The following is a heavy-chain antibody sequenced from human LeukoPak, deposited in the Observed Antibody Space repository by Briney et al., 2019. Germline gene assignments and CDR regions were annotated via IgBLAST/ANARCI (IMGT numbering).Heavy chain of an antibody. CDR3: ARETPYYYDSSGYPPAHFDF. V-gene: IGHV1-18*01. D-gene: IGHD3-22*01. J-gene: IGHJ4*02. Sequence: GASVKVSCKASGYTFTSYGISWVRQAPGQGLEWMGWISAYNGNTNYAQKLQGRVTMTTDTSTSTADMELRSLRSDDTAVYYCARETPYYYDSSGYPPAHFDFWGQGTLVTVSS. CDR2: ISAYNGNT. CDR1: GYTFTSYG.